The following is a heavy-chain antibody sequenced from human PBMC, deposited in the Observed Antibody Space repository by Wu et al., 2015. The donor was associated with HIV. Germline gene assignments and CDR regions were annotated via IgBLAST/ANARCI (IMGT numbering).Heavy chain of an antibody. J-gene: IGHJ4*02. D-gene: IGHD5-18*01. CDR1: GGTFASQG. CDR3: ARDRAPTPKLWPEYYFDY. Sequence: QVQLAQSGDEVRKPGSSVKVSCKASGGTFASQGVIWVRQAPGQGLEWVGTFIPIFTTTNYAQKFQGRVTMTRDTSTSTVYMELSSLRSEDTAVYYCARDRAPTPKLWPEYYFDYWGQGTLVTVSS. CDR2: FIPIFTTT. V-gene: IGHV1-69*05.